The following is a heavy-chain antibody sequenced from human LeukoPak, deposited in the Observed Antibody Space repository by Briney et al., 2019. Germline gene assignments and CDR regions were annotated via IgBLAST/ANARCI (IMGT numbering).Heavy chain of an antibody. CDR2: LYPGDSAT. CDR1: GYNFASYW. V-gene: IGHV5-51*01. J-gene: IGHJ4*02. Sequence: PGESLKISCKGSGYNFASYWIGWVRQMPGKGLEWMGILYPGDSATKYSPSFQGQVTFSADKSTTTAYLQWNSLKASDTAMYYCARANYGATDYWGQGTLVTVSS. D-gene: IGHD1-7*01. CDR3: ARANYGATDY.